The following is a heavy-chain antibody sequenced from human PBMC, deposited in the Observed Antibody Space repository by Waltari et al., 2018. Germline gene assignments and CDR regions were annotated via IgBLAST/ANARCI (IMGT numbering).Heavy chain of an antibody. CDR2: TGPRDSYT. V-gene: IGHV5-10-1*03. D-gene: IGHD6-19*01. Sequence: EVQLVQSGAEVKKPGESLRISCKGSGYSFTSYWISWVRQMPGKGLEWMGGTGPRDSYTNYSPSFQGHVTSSADKSISSAYLQWSSLKASDTAMYYWARHADTSSGSVVHYDYGGQGTLVTVSA. CDR1: GYSFTSYW. J-gene: IGHJ4*02. CDR3: ARHADTSSGSVVHYDY.